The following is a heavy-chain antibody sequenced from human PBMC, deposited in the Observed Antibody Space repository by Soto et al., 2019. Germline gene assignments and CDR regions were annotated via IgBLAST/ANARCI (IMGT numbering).Heavy chain of an antibody. D-gene: IGHD5-18*01. Sequence: EVQLLESGGGLVQPGGSLRLSCAASGFTFSSYTMSWVRQAPGKGLEWVSSISGSGGSTYYADSVKGRITISRDNSKNTLFLQMNSLRAEGTAVYYCAKGGYRYGSYYYAMGVWGQGTTVTVSS. CDR3: AKGGYRYGSYYYAMGV. V-gene: IGHV3-23*01. J-gene: IGHJ6*02. CDR1: GFTFSSYT. CDR2: ISGSGGST.